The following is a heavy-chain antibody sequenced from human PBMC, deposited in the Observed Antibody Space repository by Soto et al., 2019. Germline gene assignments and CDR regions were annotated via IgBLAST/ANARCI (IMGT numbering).Heavy chain of an antibody. Sequence: LRLSCAASGFTFSSYGMHWVRQAPGKGLEWVAVISYDGSNKYYADSVKGRFTISRDNSKNTLYLQMNSLRAEDTAVYYCAKDRTRYDCGDYLDYGMDVWGQGTTVTVSS. D-gene: IGHD4-17*01. CDR1: GFTFSSYG. J-gene: IGHJ6*02. CDR3: AKDRTRYDCGDYLDYGMDV. V-gene: IGHV3-30*18. CDR2: ISYDGSNK.